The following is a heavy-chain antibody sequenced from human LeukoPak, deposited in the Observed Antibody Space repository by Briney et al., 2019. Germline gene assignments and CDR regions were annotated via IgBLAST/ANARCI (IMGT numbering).Heavy chain of an antibody. CDR1: GFTFSSYS. V-gene: IGHV3-21*01. J-gene: IGHJ4*02. CDR3: ATNDYGASDY. D-gene: IGHD4-17*01. CDR2: ISSSSSYI. Sequence: PGGSLRLSCAASGFTFSSYSMNWVRQAPGKGLEWVSSISSSSSYIYYADSVKGRFTISRDNAKNSLYLQMNSLRAEVTAVFYCATNDYGASDYWGQGTLVTVSS.